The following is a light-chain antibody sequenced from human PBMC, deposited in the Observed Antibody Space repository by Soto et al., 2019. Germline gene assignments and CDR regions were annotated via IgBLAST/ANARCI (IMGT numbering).Light chain of an antibody. V-gene: IGLV1-51*01. CDR3: GTWDSSLSAVV. CDR2: GNN. Sequence: QSVLTQPPSVSAAPGQKVTISCSGSNSNIGNNYVSWYQELPGTAPKLLIYGNNKRPSGIPDRFSGSKSGTSATLGITGLQTGDEADYYCGTWDSSLSAVVFGGGTKVTVL. CDR1: NSNIGNNY. J-gene: IGLJ2*01.